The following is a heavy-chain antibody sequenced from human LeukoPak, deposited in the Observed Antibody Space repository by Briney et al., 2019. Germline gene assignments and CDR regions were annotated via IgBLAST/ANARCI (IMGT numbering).Heavy chain of an antibody. V-gene: IGHV4-39*07. Sequence: SETLSLTCTVSGGSISSSPCYWGWIRQPPGKGLEWFGTTCSGGSTYYNPSLKSRVTISVDTSKNQFSLKLSSLTAADTAVYYCVKDRGNHVTDYWGQGTLVTVSS. D-gene: IGHD1-14*01. CDR3: VKDRGNHVTDY. J-gene: IGHJ4*02. CDR1: GGSISSSPCY. CDR2: TCSGGST.